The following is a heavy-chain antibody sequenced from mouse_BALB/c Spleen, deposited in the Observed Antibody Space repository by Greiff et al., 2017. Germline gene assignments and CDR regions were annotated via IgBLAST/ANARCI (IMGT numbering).Heavy chain of an antibody. CDR1: GYTFTSYY. D-gene: IGHD1-1*01. V-gene: IGHV1S81*02. CDR3: TRPTTVVPYAMDY. Sequence: VQLQQSGAELVKPGASVKLSCKASGYTFTSYYMYWVKQRPGQGLEWIGGINPSNGGTNFNEKFKSKATLTVDKSSSTAYMQLSSLTSEDSAVYYCTRPTTVVPYAMDYWGQGTSVTVSS. J-gene: IGHJ4*01. CDR2: INPSNGGT.